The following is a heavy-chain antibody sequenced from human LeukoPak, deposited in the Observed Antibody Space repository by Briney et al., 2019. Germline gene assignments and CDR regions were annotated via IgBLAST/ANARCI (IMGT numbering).Heavy chain of an antibody. CDR3: ATSHGSLDAFDI. J-gene: IGHJ3*02. Sequence: ASETLSLTCAVYGGSFSGYYWSWIRQPPGKGLEWIGEINHSGSTNYNPSLKSRVTISVDTSKNQFSLKLSSVTAADTAVYYCATSHGSLDAFDIWGQGTMVTVSS. CDR1: GGSFSGYY. CDR2: INHSGST. V-gene: IGHV4-34*01. D-gene: IGHD1-26*01.